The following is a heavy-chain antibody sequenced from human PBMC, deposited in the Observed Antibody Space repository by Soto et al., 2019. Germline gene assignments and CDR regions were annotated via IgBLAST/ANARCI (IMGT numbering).Heavy chain of an antibody. J-gene: IGHJ4*02. Sequence: EVQLVESGGGLVQPGGSLRLSCAASGFTFSSYSMNWVRKAPGKGLEWVAYISSSSSTIYYADSVKGRFTISRDNAKNSLYLQMNSLRAEDTAVYYCARDFRLAKADIVVVVAATHYFDYWGQGTLVTVSS. CDR2: ISSSSSTI. D-gene: IGHD2-15*01. CDR1: GFTFSSYS. V-gene: IGHV3-48*01. CDR3: ARDFRLAKADIVVVVAATHYFDY.